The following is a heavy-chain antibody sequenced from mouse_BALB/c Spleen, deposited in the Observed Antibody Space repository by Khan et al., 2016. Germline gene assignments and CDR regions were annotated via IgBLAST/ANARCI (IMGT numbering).Heavy chain of an antibody. J-gene: IGHJ3*01. D-gene: IGHD1-1*02. CDR2: IYPGDGDT. Sequence: QVQLKQSGAELVRPGSSVKISCKASGYAFSSYWMNWVKQRPGPGLAWIGQIYPGDGDTNYNGKFKGKATLLADKSSSTAYMQLSSLTSEDAAVYSGARYGSYAWFAYWGQGTLVTVSA. CDR1: GYAFSSYW. CDR3: ARYGSYAWFAY. V-gene: IGHV1-80*01.